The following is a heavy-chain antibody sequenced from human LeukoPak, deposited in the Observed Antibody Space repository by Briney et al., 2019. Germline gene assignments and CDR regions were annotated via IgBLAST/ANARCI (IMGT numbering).Heavy chain of an antibody. CDR3: ARDGTYYYDSSGPPTNFDI. CDR2: IYTSGST. Sequence: SQTLSLTCTVSGGSISSGRYYWSWIRQPAGKGLEWFGRIYTSGSTNYNPSLKGRVTKTVDTSKNQFSLKLSSVTAADTAVYYCARDGTYYYDSSGPPTNFDIWGQGTMVTVSS. D-gene: IGHD3-22*01. J-gene: IGHJ3*02. V-gene: IGHV4-61*02. CDR1: GGSISSGRYY.